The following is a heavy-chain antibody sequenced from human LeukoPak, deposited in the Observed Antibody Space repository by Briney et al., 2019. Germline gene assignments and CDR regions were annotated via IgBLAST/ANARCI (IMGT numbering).Heavy chain of an antibody. D-gene: IGHD5-18*01. CDR3: ARGSKGYSYGCFDY. CDR2: INHSGST. Sequence: SETLSLTCALYGGSFSGYYWSWIRQPLGKGLEWIGEINHSGSTNYNPSLKSRVTISVDTSKNQFSLKLSSVTAADTAVYYCARGSKGYSYGCFDYWGQGTLVTVSS. J-gene: IGHJ4*02. CDR1: GGSFSGYY. V-gene: IGHV4-34*01.